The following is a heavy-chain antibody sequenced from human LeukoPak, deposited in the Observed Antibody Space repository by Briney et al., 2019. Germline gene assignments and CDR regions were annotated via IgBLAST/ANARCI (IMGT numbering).Heavy chain of an antibody. CDR3: AKLAGGVAASRSHFDY. Sequence: GGSLRLSCAASGFTFSSYGMHWVRQAPGKGLEWAAVISYDGSNKYYADSVKGRFTISRDNSKNTLYLQMNSLRAEDTAVYYCAKLAGGVAASRSHFDYWGQGTLVTVSS. V-gene: IGHV3-30*18. D-gene: IGHD2-15*01. CDR1: GFTFSSYG. J-gene: IGHJ4*02. CDR2: ISYDGSNK.